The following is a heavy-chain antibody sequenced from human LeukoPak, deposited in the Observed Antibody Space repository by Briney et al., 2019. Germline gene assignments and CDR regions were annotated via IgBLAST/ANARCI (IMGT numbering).Heavy chain of an antibody. CDR2: INHSGST. Sequence: SETLSLTCAVYGGSFSGYFWSWIRQPPGKGLEWSGEINHSGSTNYNPSLKSRVTISVDTSKNQFSLKLNSVTAADTGVFYCARGRACTSTSCYAPNYYYYYGMDVWGQGTTVTVSS. V-gene: IGHV4-34*01. J-gene: IGHJ6*02. CDR3: ARGRACTSTSCYAPNYYYYYGMDV. CDR1: GGSFSGYF. D-gene: IGHD2-2*01.